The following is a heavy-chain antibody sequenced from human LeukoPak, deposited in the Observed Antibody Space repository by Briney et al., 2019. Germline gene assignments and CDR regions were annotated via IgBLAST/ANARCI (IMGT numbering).Heavy chain of an antibody. D-gene: IGHD5-24*01. CDR1: GFTFSSYG. CDR2: ISYDGSNK. J-gene: IGHJ4*02. CDR3: AVWGRWLQSYYTYY. Sequence: PGGSLRLSCAASGFTFSSYGMHWVRQAPGKGLEWVAVISYDGSNKYYADSVKGRFTISRDNSKNTLYLQMNSLRAEDTAVYYCAVWGRWLQSYYTYYWGQGTLVTVSS. V-gene: IGHV3-30*03.